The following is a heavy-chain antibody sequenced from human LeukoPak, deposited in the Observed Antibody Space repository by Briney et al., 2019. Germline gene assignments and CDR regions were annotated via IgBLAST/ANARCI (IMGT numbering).Heavy chain of an antibody. CDR3: AKGPLNYDFWSGYATPNYMDV. V-gene: IGHV3-23*01. CDR2: ISGSGGST. CDR1: GFTFSSYA. D-gene: IGHD3-3*01. Sequence: GGSLRLSCAASGFTFSSYAMGWVRQAPGKGLEWVSAISGSGGSTYYADSVKGRFTISRDNSKNTLYLQMNSLRAEDTAVYYCAKGPLNYDFWSGYATPNYMDVWGKGTTVTVSS. J-gene: IGHJ6*03.